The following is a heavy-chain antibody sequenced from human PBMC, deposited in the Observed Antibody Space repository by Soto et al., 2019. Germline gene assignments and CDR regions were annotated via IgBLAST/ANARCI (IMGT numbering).Heavy chain of an antibody. D-gene: IGHD2-2*01. Sequence: EVRLVESGGGLGQPGGSLRLSCATSGFTFSSRWMHWVRQAPGKGLVWVSYINSDGSTTTYADSVKGRFTISRDNAKNTVYLQMNSLRVDDTAVYYCARDTSYSTDYWGQGTLVTVSS. CDR1: GFTFSSRW. V-gene: IGHV3-74*01. CDR2: INSDGSTT. J-gene: IGHJ4*02. CDR3: ARDTSYSTDY.